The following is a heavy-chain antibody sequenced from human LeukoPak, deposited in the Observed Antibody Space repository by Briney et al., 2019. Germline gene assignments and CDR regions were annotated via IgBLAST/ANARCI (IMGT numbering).Heavy chain of an antibody. J-gene: IGHJ4*02. V-gene: IGHV3-43*02. Sequence: GGSLRLSCAASGFTFDDYAMHWVRQAPGKGLEWVSLISGDGGSTYYADSVKGRFTISRDNAKNSLYLQMNSLRDEDTAVYYCASRLALGYWGQGTLVTVSS. D-gene: IGHD2-21*01. CDR1: GFTFDDYA. CDR2: ISGDGGST. CDR3: ASRLALGY.